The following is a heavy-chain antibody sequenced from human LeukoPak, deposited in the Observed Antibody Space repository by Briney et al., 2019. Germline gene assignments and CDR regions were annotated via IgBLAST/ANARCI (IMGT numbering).Heavy chain of an antibody. D-gene: IGHD6-19*01. CDR1: GGSISSGGYY. CDR2: INHSGST. Sequence: SSQTLSLTCTVSGGSISSGGYYWSWIRQPPGKGLEWIGEINHSGSTNYNPSLKSRVTISVDTSKNQFSLKLSSVTAADTAVYYCARGLSVAGLEYPFDYWGQGTLVTVSS. V-gene: IGHV4-34*01. CDR3: ARGLSVAGLEYPFDY. J-gene: IGHJ4*02.